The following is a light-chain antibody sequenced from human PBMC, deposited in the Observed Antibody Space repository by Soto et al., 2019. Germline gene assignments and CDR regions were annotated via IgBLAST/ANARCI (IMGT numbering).Light chain of an antibody. Sequence: QSVLTQPPSVSGAPGQRVTISCTGSSSNIGAGYDVHWYQQLPGTAPKLLIYGNSNRPSGVPDRFSGSKSGTSASLAITGLQAEDEADYYCQSYDSSLSVVVFCGGTKLTGL. J-gene: IGLJ2*01. CDR3: QSYDSSLSVVV. V-gene: IGLV1-40*01. CDR1: SSNIGAGYD. CDR2: GNS.